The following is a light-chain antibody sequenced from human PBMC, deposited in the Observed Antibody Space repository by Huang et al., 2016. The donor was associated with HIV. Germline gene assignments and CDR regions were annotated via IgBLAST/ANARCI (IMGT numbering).Light chain of an antibody. J-gene: IGKJ1*01. V-gene: IGKV1-5*03. Sequence: DIQMTQSSSTLSASVGDRVTIACRASQSISTWLAWYQQNPGRAPNLLIYEASTLERGVPSRFSGGGSGTDFTLTISSLQPDDFATYYCQQYNSFPWTFGQGTKVEV. CDR3: QQYNSFPWT. CDR2: EAS. CDR1: QSISTW.